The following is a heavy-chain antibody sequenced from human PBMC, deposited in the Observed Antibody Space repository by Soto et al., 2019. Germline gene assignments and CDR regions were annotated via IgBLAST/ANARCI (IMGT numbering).Heavy chain of an antibody. Sequence: PGGSLRLSCAASGFTFSDYYMSWIRQAPGKGLEWVSYISSSGSTIYYADSVKGRFTISRDNAKNSLYLQMNSLRSEDTAVYYCAREGRRFGELLPEYYYYYMDVWGKGTTVTVSS. CDR3: AREGRRFGELLPEYYYYYMDV. CDR2: ISSSGSTI. J-gene: IGHJ6*03. D-gene: IGHD3-10*01. CDR1: GFTFSDYY. V-gene: IGHV3-11*01.